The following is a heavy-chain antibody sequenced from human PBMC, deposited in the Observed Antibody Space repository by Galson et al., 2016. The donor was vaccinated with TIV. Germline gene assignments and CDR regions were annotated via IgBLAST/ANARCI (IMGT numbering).Heavy chain of an antibody. D-gene: IGHD4-17*01. J-gene: IGHJ6*03. V-gene: IGHV1-2*02. CDR1: GYTFTDYY. CDR2: INPKTGGT. CDR3: AEDTAVYYCARSGDYSYYFYYIDV. Sequence: SVKVSCKASGYTFTDYYIHWVRQAPGQGLEWMGWINPKTGGTDYAQKFQGRVTMTRDTSIRTAYLDTSVSTAYLQISSLKAEDTAVYYCARSGDYSYYFYYIDVCAKGTTVTVSS.